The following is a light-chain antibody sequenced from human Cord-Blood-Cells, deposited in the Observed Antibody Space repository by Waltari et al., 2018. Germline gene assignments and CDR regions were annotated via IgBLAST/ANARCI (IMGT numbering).Light chain of an antibody. CDR1: QSISSY. Sequence: DIQMTQSPSSLSAPVAERVTITCLASQSISSYFNWYQQQPGQAPKLLIYAASSLQSGVPSRFSGSGSGTDFTLTISSLQPEDFATYYCQQSYSTPFTFGPGTKVDIK. J-gene: IGKJ3*01. V-gene: IGKV1-39*01. CDR3: QQSYSTPFT. CDR2: AAS.